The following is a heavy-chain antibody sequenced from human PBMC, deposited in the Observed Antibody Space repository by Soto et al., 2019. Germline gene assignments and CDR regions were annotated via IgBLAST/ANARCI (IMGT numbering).Heavy chain of an antibody. D-gene: IGHD5-12*01. CDR2: IIPIFGTA. CDR3: ARRWLQDDYYYYGMDV. J-gene: IGHJ6*02. CDR1: GGTFSSYA. Sequence: SVKVSCKASGGTFSSYAISWVRQAPGQGLEWMGGIIPIFGTANYAQKFQGRVTITADESTSTAYMELSSLRSEDTVVYYCARRWLQDDYYYYGMDVWGQGTTVTVSS. V-gene: IGHV1-69*13.